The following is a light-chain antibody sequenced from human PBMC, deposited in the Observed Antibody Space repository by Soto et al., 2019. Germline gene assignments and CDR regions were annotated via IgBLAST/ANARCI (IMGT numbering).Light chain of an antibody. CDR2: AAS. Sequence: ALRMTQSPSSFSASTGDRVTITCRASQGISSYLAWYQQKPGKAPKLLIYAASTLQSGVPSRFSGSGSGTDFTLTISCLQSEDFATYYCQQYYSPPRTFGQGTKVEIK. V-gene: IGKV1-8*01. J-gene: IGKJ1*01. CDR1: QGISSY. CDR3: QQYYSPPRT.